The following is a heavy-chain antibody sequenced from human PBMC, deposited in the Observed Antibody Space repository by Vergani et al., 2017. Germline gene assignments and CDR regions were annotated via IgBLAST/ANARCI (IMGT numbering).Heavy chain of an antibody. CDR2: IKSTFDRGTT. D-gene: IGHD3-22*01. J-gene: IGHJ3*02. Sequence: EVQLVESGGGIVKPGGSLRLSCVASGFSFRSAWMNWVRRTPGKGLEWVGRIKSTFDRGTTDYAAAVKGRFTISRDDSKNTLFLQMNGLKTEDTALYYCARDYYDSSGYYLMADAFDIWGQGTMVTVSS. V-gene: IGHV3-15*07. CDR1: GFSFRSAW. CDR3: ARDYYDSSGYYLMADAFDI.